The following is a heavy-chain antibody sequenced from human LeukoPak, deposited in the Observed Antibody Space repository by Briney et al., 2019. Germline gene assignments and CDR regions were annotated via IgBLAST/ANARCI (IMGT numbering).Heavy chain of an antibody. D-gene: IGHD3-10*01. V-gene: IGHV1-2*02. CDR2: INPNSGGT. Sequence: ASVKVSCKASGYTFTGYYMHWVRQAPGQGLEWMGWINPNSGGTNYAQKFQGRVTITRDTSISTAYMELSRLRSDDTAVYYCARAKDGSGRGLYYFDYWGQGTLVTVSS. J-gene: IGHJ4*02. CDR3: ARAKDGSGRGLYYFDY. CDR1: GYTFTGYY.